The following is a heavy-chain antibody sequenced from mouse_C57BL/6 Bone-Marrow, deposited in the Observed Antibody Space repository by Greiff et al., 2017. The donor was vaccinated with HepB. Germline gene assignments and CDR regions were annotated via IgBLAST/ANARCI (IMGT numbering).Heavy chain of an antibody. J-gene: IGHJ1*03. CDR1: GFSLTSYG. CDR2: IWSGGST. CDR3: AKNYYGSSYPWYFDV. D-gene: IGHD1-1*01. V-gene: IGHV2-4*01. Sequence: QVQLQQSGPGLVQPSQSLSITCTVSGFSLTSYGVHWVRQPPGKGLEWLGVIWSGGSTDYNAAFISRLSISKDNSKSQVFFKMNSLQADNTAIYYCAKNYYGSSYPWYFDVWGTGTTVTVSS.